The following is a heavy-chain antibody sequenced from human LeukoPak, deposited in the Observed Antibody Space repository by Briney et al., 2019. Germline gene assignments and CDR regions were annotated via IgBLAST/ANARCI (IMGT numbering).Heavy chain of an antibody. CDR3: ARQSSGGSYGLIMYNWFDP. D-gene: IGHD5-18*01. J-gene: IGHJ5*02. CDR2: INPGDSDT. V-gene: IGHV5-51*01. Sequence: GESLKISCQASGYSFTSSWIGWARQMPGKGLEWMAIINPGDSDTRYSPSFQGQVTISADKSISTVYLQWGSLKASDTAMYYCARQSSGGSYGLIMYNWFDPWGQGTLVTVSS. CDR1: GYSFTSSW.